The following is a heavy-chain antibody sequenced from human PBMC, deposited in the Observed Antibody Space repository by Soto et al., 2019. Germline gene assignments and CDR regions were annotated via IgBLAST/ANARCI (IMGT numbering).Heavy chain of an antibody. D-gene: IGHD2-2*01. CDR2: IYYSGRT. J-gene: IGHJ6*02. CDR1: GGSISSGGYY. Sequence: PSETLSLTCTVSGGSISSGGYYWSWIRQHPGKGLEWIGYIYYSGRTYYNPSLHSRVSIAVDTTENQFSLKLTSVTAADTSVYYCARSEGGYCSSTSCLYYYYYYGMDVWGQGTTVTVSS. V-gene: IGHV4-31*03. CDR3: ARSEGGYCSSTSCLYYYYYYGMDV.